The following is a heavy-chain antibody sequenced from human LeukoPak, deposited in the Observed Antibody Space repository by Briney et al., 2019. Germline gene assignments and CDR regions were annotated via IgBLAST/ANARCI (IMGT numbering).Heavy chain of an antibody. V-gene: IGHV4-34*01. CDR1: GESFSGHY. J-gene: IGHJ4*02. Sequence: PSETLSLTCAVSGESFSGHYCSWIRQPPGKGLEWIGEINHSGSTNYYPSLKSRVSISVDTSKNQFSLKLSSVPAGDTAVYYCARGEVGAARNFDNWGQGSPVTVSS. CDR2: INHSGST. CDR3: ARGEVGAARNFDN. D-gene: IGHD1-26*01.